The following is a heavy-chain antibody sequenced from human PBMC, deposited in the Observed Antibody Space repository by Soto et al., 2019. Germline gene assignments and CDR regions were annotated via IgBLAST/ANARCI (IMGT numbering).Heavy chain of an antibody. J-gene: IGHJ3*01. CDR2: IGGAGSNI. CDR1: GFTFSEYA. CDR3: AKYFFSRNGVVDPFGK. D-gene: IGHD3-22*01. Sequence: EVQLLESGGGLVQPGGSLRLSCAASGFTFSEYAMTWVRQAPGKGLEWVSVIGGAGSNIYYADSVEGRFTVSRDDSKNTVDLRMGNPRVEDTAVYYLAKYFFSRNGVVDPFGKRGPGTMVTVSS. V-gene: IGHV3-23*01.